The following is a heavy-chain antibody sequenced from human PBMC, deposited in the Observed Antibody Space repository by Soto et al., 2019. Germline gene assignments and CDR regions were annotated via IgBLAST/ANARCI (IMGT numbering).Heavy chain of an antibody. CDR2: IYYSGST. Sequence: TSETLSLTCTVSGGSISSSSYYWGWIRQPPGKGLEWIGSIYYSGSTYYNPSLKSRVTISVDTSKNQFSLKLSSVTAADTAVYYCARRSLARSFGGYSGSFNLVWFDPWGQGTLVTVSS. D-gene: IGHD5-12*01. CDR3: ARRSLARSFGGYSGSFNLVWFDP. V-gene: IGHV4-39*01. CDR1: GGSISSSSYY. J-gene: IGHJ5*02.